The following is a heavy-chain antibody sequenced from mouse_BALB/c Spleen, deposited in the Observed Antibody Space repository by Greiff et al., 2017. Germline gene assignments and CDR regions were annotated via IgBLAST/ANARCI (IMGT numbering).Heavy chain of an antibody. CDR1: GFTFSSYG. J-gene: IGHJ4*01. D-gene: IGHD1-1*01. CDR3: ARRIFITTVVSDYAMDY. CDR2: INSNGGST. Sequence: EVMLVESGGGLVQPGGSLKLSCAASGFTFSSYGMSWVRQTPDKRLELVATINSNGGSTYYPDSVKGRFTISRDNAKNTLYLQMSSLKSEDTAMYYCARRIFITTVVSDYAMDYWGQGTSVTVSS. V-gene: IGHV5-6-3*01.